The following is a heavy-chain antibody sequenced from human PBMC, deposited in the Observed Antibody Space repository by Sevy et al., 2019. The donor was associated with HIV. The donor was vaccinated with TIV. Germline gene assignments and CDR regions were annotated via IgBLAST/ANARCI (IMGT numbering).Heavy chain of an antibody. V-gene: IGHV1-18*01. CDR3: ARDSGLRGISGDFDY. D-gene: IGHD3-10*01. J-gene: IGHJ4*02. CDR1: GYTFTTRG. Sequence: ASVKVSCTASGYTFTTRGLTWVRQAPGQGLEWMGWISAYGDTDYGQQVQGRITMTTDTSTKTAYMELRNLRSDDTAVYYCARDSGLRGISGDFDYWGQGTLVTVSS. CDR2: ISAYGDT.